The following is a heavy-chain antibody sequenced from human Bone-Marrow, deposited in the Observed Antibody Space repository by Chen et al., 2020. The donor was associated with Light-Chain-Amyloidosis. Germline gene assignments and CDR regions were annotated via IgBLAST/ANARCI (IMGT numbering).Heavy chain of an antibody. CDR1: GYTFTSFD. CDR2: MNPNNGAT. D-gene: IGHD3-22*01. V-gene: IGHV1-8*01. CDR3: ARTGTSGYFYYR. J-gene: IGHJ4*02. Sequence: QSGAEVRKPGASVKVSCKASGYTFTSFDINWVRQAPGQGLEWVGWMNPNNGATNYAQKFQGRVTMTRNTSISTAYLELSSLRSEDTAMYYCARTGTSGYFYYRWGQGTLVTASS.